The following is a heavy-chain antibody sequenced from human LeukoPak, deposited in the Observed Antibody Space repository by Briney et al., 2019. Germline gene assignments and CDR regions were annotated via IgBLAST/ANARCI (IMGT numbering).Heavy chain of an antibody. Sequence: GGSLRLSCAASGFTFSSYSMNWVRQAPGKGLEWVSSISSSSSYIYYADSVKGRFTISRDNAKNSLYLQMNSLRAEDMALYYCAKQKGIAAPLQADFDYWGQGTLVTVSS. J-gene: IGHJ4*02. CDR3: AKQKGIAAPLQADFDY. CDR2: ISSSSSYI. V-gene: IGHV3-21*04. D-gene: IGHD6-13*01. CDR1: GFTFSSYS.